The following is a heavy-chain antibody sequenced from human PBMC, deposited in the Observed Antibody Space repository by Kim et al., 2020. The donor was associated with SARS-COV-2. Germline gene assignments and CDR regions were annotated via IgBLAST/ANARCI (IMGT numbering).Heavy chain of an antibody. V-gene: IGHV4-39*01. D-gene: IGHD1-26*01. CDR2: IYYSGST. J-gene: IGHJ4*02. CDR3: ARRAPMVGATWD. CDR1: GGSISSTTYY. Sequence: SETLSLTCAVSGGSISSTTYYWSWIRQPPGKGLESIGHIYYSGSTYYHPSLKSRVTISVDTSQNQFSLKLTSVTAADTAVYYCARRAPMVGATWDWGQGTLVTVSS.